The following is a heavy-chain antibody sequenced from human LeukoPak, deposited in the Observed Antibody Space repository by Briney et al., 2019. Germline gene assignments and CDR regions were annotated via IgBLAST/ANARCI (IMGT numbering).Heavy chain of an antibody. CDR2: MNPNSGNT. D-gene: IGHD3-22*01. V-gene: IGHV1-8*02. CDR3: ARAHYYDSSGYPI. J-gene: IGHJ3*02. Sequence: ASVKVSCKASGYTFTSYGISWVRQATGQGLEWMGWMNPNSGNTGYAQKFQGRVTMTRNTSISTAYMELSSLRSEDTAVYYCARAHYYDSSGYPIWGQGTMVTVSS. CDR1: GYTFTSYG.